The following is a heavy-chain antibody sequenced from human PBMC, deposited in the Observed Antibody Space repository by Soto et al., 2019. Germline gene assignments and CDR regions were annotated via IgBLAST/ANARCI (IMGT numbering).Heavy chain of an antibody. Sequence: GGSLRLSCVASGFNFDDHVMHWVRQVPGKGLEWVSGINWNSGSIGYGDSVEGRFAISRDNAKNSLHLQMNSLSAEDTAFYYCVKDESINWYSGHFRHWGQGTLVTVSS. CDR2: INWNSGSI. D-gene: IGHD6-13*01. J-gene: IGHJ1*01. V-gene: IGHV3-9*01. CDR3: VKDESINWYSGHFRH. CDR1: GFNFDDHV.